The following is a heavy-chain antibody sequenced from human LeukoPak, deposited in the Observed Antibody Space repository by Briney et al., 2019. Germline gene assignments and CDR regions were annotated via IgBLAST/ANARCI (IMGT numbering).Heavy chain of an antibody. CDR3: AKRPTYFDF. CDR1: GFTFSTYG. V-gene: IGHV3-33*06. J-gene: IGHJ4*02. Sequence: PGRSLRLSCAASGFTFSTYGMHWVRQAPGKGLEWVAVIWYDGSNKFYADSVKGRFTISRDNSKNTLYLHVNSLRAEDTAVYYCAKRPTYFDFWGQGTLVTVSS. CDR2: IWYDGSNK.